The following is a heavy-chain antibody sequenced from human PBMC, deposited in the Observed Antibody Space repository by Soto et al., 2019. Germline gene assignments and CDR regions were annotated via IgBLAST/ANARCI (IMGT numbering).Heavy chain of an antibody. CDR3: ARAQPIVAASHYYYYGMDV. D-gene: IGHD6-6*01. J-gene: IGHJ6*02. CDR1: GGTFSSYA. V-gene: IGHV1-69*01. CDR2: IIPIFGTA. Sequence: QVQLVQSGAEVKKPGSSVKVSCKASGGTFSSYAISWVRQAPGQGLEWMGGIIPIFGTANYAQKFQGRVTITADESTSTAYMELSSLRSEDTAVYYCARAQPIVAASHYYYYGMDVWGQGTTVTVSS.